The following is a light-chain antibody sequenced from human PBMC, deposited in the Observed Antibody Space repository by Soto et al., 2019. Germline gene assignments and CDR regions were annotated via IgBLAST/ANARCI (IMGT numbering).Light chain of an antibody. CDR1: QSVSSN. CDR2: GAS. CDR3: QQCNHWPPRVWT. V-gene: IGKV3-15*01. Sequence: EIVMTQSPATLSVSPWERATLSCRASQSVSSNLAWYQQKPGQAPRLLIYGASTRATGIPARFSGTGSGTEFTLTISRLQSEDFAVYYCQQCNHWPPRVWTFGQGTKVEIK. J-gene: IGKJ1*01.